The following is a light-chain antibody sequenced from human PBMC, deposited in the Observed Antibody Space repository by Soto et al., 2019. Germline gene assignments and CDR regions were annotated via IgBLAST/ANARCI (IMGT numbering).Light chain of an antibody. CDR3: SSYTTSSSYV. Sequence: QSVLTQPASVSGSPGQSITISCTGTSSDVGNYKFVSWYQQHPGKAPKLMIYEGSKRPSGVSNRFSGSKSGNTASLTISGLQAEDEADYYCSSYTTSSSYVFGTGTKVTVL. CDR2: EGS. V-gene: IGLV2-14*02. CDR1: SSDVGNYKF. J-gene: IGLJ1*01.